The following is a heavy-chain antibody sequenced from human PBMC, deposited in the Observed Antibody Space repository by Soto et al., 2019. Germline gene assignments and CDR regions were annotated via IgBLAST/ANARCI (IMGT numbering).Heavy chain of an antibody. Sequence: QVLLVQSGAEVKKPGASVKVSCKASGYTFTTYGISWVRQAPGQGLECMGWISGYNGNTTYPQKVQGRVTMTTDISTSTAYMELSSLRSADTAVYYCARDSGYCSGGSCYPTTFDSWGQGTQVTVSS. CDR2: ISGYNGNT. CDR1: GYTFTTYG. D-gene: IGHD2-15*01. V-gene: IGHV1-18*01. CDR3: ARDSGYCSGGSCYPTTFDS. J-gene: IGHJ4*02.